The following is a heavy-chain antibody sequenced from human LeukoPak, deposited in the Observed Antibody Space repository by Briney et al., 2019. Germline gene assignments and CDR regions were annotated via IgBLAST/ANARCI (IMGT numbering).Heavy chain of an antibody. Sequence: SETLSLTCTVSGFSITSYYWSWIRQPPGKGLEWTGLIHYSGSTTYNPSLKSRVTISIDTSKNQFSLQLSSVTAADTAVYYCARDIREVGATHYFDYWGQGTLVTVTS. J-gene: IGHJ4*02. CDR1: GFSITSYY. D-gene: IGHD1-26*01. CDR2: IHYSGST. V-gene: IGHV4-59*01. CDR3: ARDIREVGATHYFDY.